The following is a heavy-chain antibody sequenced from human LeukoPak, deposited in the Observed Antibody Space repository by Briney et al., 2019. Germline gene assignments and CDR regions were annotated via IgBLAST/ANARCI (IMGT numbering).Heavy chain of an antibody. J-gene: IGHJ3*02. D-gene: IGHD4-17*01. Sequence: GGSLGLSCAASGFTFSSYAMHWVRQAPGKGLEYVSAISSNGGSTYYANSVKGRLTISRDNSKNTLYLQMGSLRAEDMAVYYCARALFGDQAKMGAFDIWGQGTMVTVSS. CDR1: GFTFSSYA. CDR2: ISSNGGST. CDR3: ARALFGDQAKMGAFDI. V-gene: IGHV3-64*01.